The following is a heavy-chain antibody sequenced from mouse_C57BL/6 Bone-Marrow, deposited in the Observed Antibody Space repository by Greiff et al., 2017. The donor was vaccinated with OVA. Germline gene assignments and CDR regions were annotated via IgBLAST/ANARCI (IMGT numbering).Heavy chain of an antibody. V-gene: IGHV1-15*01. CDR1: GYTFTDYE. D-gene: IGHD1-1*01. CDR3: TRYLIYDYGSDYFDY. CDR2: IDPETGGT. Sequence: QVQLKQSGAELVRPGASVTLSCKASGYTFTDYEMHWVKQTPVHGLEWIGAIDPETGGTAYNQKFKGKAILTADKSSSTAYMELRSLTSEDSAVYYCTRYLIYDYGSDYFDYWGQGTTLTVSS. J-gene: IGHJ2*01.